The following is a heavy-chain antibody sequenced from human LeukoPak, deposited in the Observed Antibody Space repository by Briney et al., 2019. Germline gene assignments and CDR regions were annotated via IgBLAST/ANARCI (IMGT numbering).Heavy chain of an antibody. CDR3: AISGLGGSYPFDY. D-gene: IGHD1-26*01. Sequence: GGSLRLSCAASGFTFSSYSMNWVRQAPGKGLEWVSYISSSSSTIYYADSVKGRFTISRDNAKNSLYLQMNSLRAEDTAVYYCAISGLGGSYPFDYWGQGTLVTVSS. V-gene: IGHV3-48*04. J-gene: IGHJ4*02. CDR1: GFTFSSYS. CDR2: ISSSSSTI.